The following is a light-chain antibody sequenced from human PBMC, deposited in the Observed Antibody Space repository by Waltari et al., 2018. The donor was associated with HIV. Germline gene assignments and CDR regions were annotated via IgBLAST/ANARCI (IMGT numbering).Light chain of an antibody. Sequence: QSALTQPASVAGSPGQSITIPCTATSSDVGSYNLVSWYQQHLGKAPNLMIYEFSKRPSGVSNRFSGSKSGNTASLTISGLQAEDEADYYCCSYAGSGDVFGTGTKVTVL. J-gene: IGLJ1*01. CDR2: EFS. V-gene: IGLV2-23*02. CDR3: CSYAGSGDV. CDR1: SSDVGSYNL.